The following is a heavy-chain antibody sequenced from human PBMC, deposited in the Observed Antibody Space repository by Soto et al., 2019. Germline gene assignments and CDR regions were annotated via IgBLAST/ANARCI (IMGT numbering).Heavy chain of an antibody. D-gene: IGHD6-19*01. CDR1: GGSITSGGLS. J-gene: IGHJ5*02. CDR3: AGMPYTSGLRFDP. V-gene: IGHV4-30-2*01. CDR2: IYQSGVT. Sequence: QLHLQESGAGLVKPSQTLSLICAVSGGSITSGGLSWSWIRQTPGKGLEWIGFIYQSGVTSYNPSLKSRLTISLDTSENHLSLKLRSVPAADTAVYYCAGMPYTSGLRFDPRAQGTLVTVSS.